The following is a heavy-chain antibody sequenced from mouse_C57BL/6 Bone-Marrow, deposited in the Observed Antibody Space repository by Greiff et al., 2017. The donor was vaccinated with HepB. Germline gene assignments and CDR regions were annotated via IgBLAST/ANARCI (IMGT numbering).Heavy chain of an antibody. CDR1: GYTFTSYW. V-gene: IGHV1-50*01. Sequence: QVQLQQPGAELVKPGASVKLSCKASGYTFTSYWMQWVKQRPGQGLEWIGEIDPSDSYTNYHPKFKGKATLTVDTSSSTADMQLSSLTSADSAVYYCARAGSSSWFAYWGQGTLVTVSA. J-gene: IGHJ3*01. D-gene: IGHD1-1*01. CDR3: ARAGSSSWFAY. CDR2: IDPSDSYT.